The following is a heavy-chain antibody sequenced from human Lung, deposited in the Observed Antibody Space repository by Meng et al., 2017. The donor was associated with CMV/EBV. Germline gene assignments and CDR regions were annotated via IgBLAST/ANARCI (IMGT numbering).Heavy chain of an antibody. Sequence: LWESGGDLVQPGGSLRLSCAASGFTFSDYAMHWVRQAPGKGLEWVAVISYDGSNKYYADSVKGRFTISRDNSKNTLYLQMNSLRAEDTAVYYCARDDSSSWGQGTLVTVSS. CDR3: ARDDSSS. CDR1: GFTFSDYA. CDR2: ISYDGSNK. J-gene: IGHJ5*02. V-gene: IGHV3-30-3*01. D-gene: IGHD3-22*01.